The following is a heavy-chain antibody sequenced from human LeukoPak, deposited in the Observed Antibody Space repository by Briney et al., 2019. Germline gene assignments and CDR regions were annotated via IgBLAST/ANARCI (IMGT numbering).Heavy chain of an antibody. CDR2: VQYDGSNK. Sequence: GGSLRLSCAASGFTFSTHDMHWVRQASGKGLEGVAFVQYDGSNKYYADSVKGRFTIHRDSSKNTLYLQMNSLRVEDTATYYCARLGVALDYWGQGTLVTVSS. CDR1: GFTFSTHD. D-gene: IGHD3-3*01. V-gene: IGHV3-30*02. J-gene: IGHJ4*02. CDR3: ARLGVALDY.